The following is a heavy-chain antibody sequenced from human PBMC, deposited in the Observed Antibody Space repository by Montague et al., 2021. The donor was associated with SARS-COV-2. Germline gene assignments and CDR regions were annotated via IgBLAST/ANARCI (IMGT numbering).Heavy chain of an antibody. Sequence: SLRLSCAASGFIFSNFWMSWVRQAPGKGLEWVANINQDGSEKFYVDSVKGRFTISRDNAKNSLYLQMYSLRAEDTAVYFCARDNIVIVPPAIFYDSRGQGTLVNVCS. D-gene: IGHD2-2*01. V-gene: IGHV3-7*01. CDR2: INQDGSEK. CDR3: ARDNIVIVPPAIFYDS. CDR1: GFIFSNFW. J-gene: IGHJ4*02.